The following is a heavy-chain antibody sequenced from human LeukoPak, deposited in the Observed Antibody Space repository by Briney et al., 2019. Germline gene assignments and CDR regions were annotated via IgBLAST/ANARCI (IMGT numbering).Heavy chain of an antibody. J-gene: IGHJ5*02. CDR2: INHSGST. CDR3: ARVIPDPVLRYFDWLYGRGWFDP. V-gene: IGHV4-34*01. CDR1: GGSFSGYY. Sequence: SETLSLTCAVYGGSFSGYYWSWIRQPPGKGLEWIGEINHSGSTNYNPSLKSRVTISVDTSKNQFSLKLSSVTAADTAVYYCARVIPDPVLRYFDWLYGRGWFDPWGQGTLDTVSS. D-gene: IGHD3-9*01.